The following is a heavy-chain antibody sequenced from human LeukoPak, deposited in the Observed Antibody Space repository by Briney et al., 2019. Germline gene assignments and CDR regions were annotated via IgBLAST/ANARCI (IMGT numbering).Heavy chain of an antibody. Sequence: ASVKVSCKASGYTFTGYYMHWVRQAPGQGLEWMGWINPNSGGTNYAQKFQGRVTMTRDTSISTAYMELSRLRSDDTAVYYCARFYSSGIVAAAHWGQGTLVTVSS. J-gene: IGHJ4*02. CDR2: INPNSGGT. CDR1: GYTFTGYY. D-gene: IGHD6-13*01. V-gene: IGHV1-2*02. CDR3: ARFYSSGIVAAAH.